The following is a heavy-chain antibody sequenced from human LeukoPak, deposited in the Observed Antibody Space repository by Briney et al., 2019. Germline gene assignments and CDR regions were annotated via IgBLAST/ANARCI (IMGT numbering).Heavy chain of an antibody. CDR1: GYTFTGYY. V-gene: IGHV1-2*06. D-gene: IGHD3-10*01. J-gene: IGHJ4*02. CDR3: ARSARITMVRGVIITLNY. CDR2: INPNSGGT. Sequence: GASVKVSCKASGYTFTGYYMHWVRQAPGQGLEWMGRINPNSGGTNYAQKFQGRVTMTRDTSISTAYMELSRLRSDDTAVYCCARSARITMVRGVIITLNYWGQGTLVTVSS.